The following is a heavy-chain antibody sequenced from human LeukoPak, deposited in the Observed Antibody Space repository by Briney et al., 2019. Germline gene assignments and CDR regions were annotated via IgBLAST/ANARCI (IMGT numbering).Heavy chain of an antibody. D-gene: IGHD1-26*01. CDR3: ATDPIPQVGATARDY. CDR1: GYTLTELS. Sequence: ASVKVSCKVSGYTLTELSMHWVRQAPGKGLEWMGGFDPEDGETIYAQKFQGRVTMTEDTSTDTAYMELSSLRSEDTAVYYCATDPIPQVGATARDYWGQGTLVTVSS. V-gene: IGHV1-24*01. CDR2: FDPEDGET. J-gene: IGHJ4*02.